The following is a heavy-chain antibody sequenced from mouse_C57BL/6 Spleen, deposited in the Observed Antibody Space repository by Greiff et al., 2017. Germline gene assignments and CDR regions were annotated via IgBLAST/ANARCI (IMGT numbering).Heavy chain of an antibody. CDR3: ARKTGTGFAY. J-gene: IGHJ3*01. CDR2: ISSGGSYT. D-gene: IGHD4-1*01. V-gene: IGHV5-6*01. Sequence: EVKVVESGGDLVKPGGSLKLSCAASGFTFSSYGMSWVRLTPDKRLEWVATISSGGSYTYYPDSVKGRFTISRDNAKNTLYLQMSSLKSEDTAMYYCARKTGTGFAYWGQATLVTVSA. CDR1: GFTFSSYG.